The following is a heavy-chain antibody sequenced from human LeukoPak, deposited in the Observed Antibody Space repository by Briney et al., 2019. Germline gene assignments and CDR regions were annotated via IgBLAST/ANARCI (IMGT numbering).Heavy chain of an antibody. J-gene: IGHJ6*02. Sequence: ASVKVSCKASGYTFTSYAMNWVRQAPGQGLEWMGWINTNTGNPTYAQGFTGRFVFSLDTSVSTAYLQISSLKAEDTAVYYCARVGGVHTAMVPHWYYGMDVWGQGTTVTVSS. V-gene: IGHV7-4-1*02. D-gene: IGHD5-18*01. CDR3: ARVGGVHTAMVPHWYYGMDV. CDR1: GYTFTSYA. CDR2: INTNTGNP.